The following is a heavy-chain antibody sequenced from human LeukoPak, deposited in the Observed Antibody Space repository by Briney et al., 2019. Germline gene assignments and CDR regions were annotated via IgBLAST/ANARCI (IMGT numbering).Heavy chain of an antibody. CDR3: TTGAYYYDSSRFFGY. CDR2: IKSKTDGGTT. J-gene: IGHJ4*02. CDR1: GFTFSNAW. Sequence: GGSLRLSCAASGFTFSNAWMSWVRQAPGKGLEWVGRIKSKTDGGTTDYAAPVKGRFTISRDDSKNTLYLQMNSLKTEDTAVYYCTTGAYYYDSSRFFGYWGQGTLVTVSS. V-gene: IGHV3-15*01. D-gene: IGHD3-22*01.